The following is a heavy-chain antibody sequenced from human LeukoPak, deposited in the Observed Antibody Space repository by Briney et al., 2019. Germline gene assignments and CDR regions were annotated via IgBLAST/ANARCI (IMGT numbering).Heavy chain of an antibody. V-gene: IGHV1-8*01. CDR3: ARDAAPYYYGSGSYYKYSYYYMDV. Sequence: ASVKVSCKASGYTFTSYDINWVRQATGQGLEWMGWMNPNSGNTGYAQKFQGRVTMTRNTSISTAYMELSSLRSEDTAVYYCARDAAPYYYGSGSYYKYSYYYMDVWGKGTTVTISS. J-gene: IGHJ6*03. CDR1: GYTFTSYD. CDR2: MNPNSGNT. D-gene: IGHD3-10*01.